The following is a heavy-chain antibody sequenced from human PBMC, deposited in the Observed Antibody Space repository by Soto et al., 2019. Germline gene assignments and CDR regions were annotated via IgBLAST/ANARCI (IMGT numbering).Heavy chain of an antibody. Sequence: QVQLVESGGGVVQPGRSLRLSCVASGFTFSSYGMHWVRQAPGKGLEWVAIISYYGSNTYYADSVKGRFTISRDNSKNTLYMQMNSLRADDTSVYYCAKEGGLSGSYYISSSYYFDYWGQGTLVTVSS. CDR1: GFTFSSYG. CDR2: ISYYGSNT. D-gene: IGHD1-26*01. V-gene: IGHV3-30*18. J-gene: IGHJ4*02. CDR3: AKEGGLSGSYYISSSYYFDY.